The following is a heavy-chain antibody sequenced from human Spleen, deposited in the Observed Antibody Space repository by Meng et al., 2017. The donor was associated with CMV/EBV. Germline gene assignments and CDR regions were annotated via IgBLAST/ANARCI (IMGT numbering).Heavy chain of an antibody. CDR3: ANQYTSLSAIDY. Sequence: VSGASVSSGSYYWSWLRQPPGKGLEWIGYVYYGGSTEYNPSLKSRVTIIADTSKNQFSLRLSSVTAADTAVYYCANQYTSLSAIDYWGQGTLVTVSS. J-gene: IGHJ4*02. D-gene: IGHD1-26*01. V-gene: IGHV4-61*01. CDR1: GASVSSGSYY. CDR2: VYYGGST.